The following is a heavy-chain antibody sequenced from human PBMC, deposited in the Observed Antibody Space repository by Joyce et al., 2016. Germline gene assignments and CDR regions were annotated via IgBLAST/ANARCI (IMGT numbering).Heavy chain of an antibody. V-gene: IGHV1-18*04. CDR1: GYTFSSYS. D-gene: IGHD1-26*01. CDR3: AREWSSDAFDT. CDR2: VSGYNGNT. J-gene: IGHJ3*02. Sequence: QVQLVQSGAEVKKPGASVKVSCKTSGYTFSSYSISWVRLAPGQGLEWLGWVSGYNGNTNYAQKFQGRLTMTTDTVTSTAYMELRSLRSGDTAVYYCAREWSSDAFDTWGQGTLVTVSS.